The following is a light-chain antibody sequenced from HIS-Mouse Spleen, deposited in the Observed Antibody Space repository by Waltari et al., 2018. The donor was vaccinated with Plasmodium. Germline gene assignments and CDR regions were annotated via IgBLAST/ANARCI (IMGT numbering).Light chain of an antibody. CDR1: SLRSYY. CDR2: GKN. CDR3: NSRDSSGNHLGVV. Sequence: SSELTQAPAVSVALGQTVRITCQGDSLRSYYASWYQQKPGQAPVLFIYGKNNRPSGIPDRFSGSSSGNTASLTITGAQAEDEADYYCNSRDSSGNHLGVVFGGGTKLTVL. J-gene: IGLJ2*01. V-gene: IGLV3-19*01.